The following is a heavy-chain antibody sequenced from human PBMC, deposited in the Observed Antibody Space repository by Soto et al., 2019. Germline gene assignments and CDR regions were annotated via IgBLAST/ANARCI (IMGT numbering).Heavy chain of an antibody. CDR2: ISYDGSNK. J-gene: IGHJ6*02. CDR3: ARVIRSHRLIAYYYYGMDV. CDR1: GFTFSSYA. V-gene: IGHV3-30-3*01. Sequence: PGGSLRLSCAASGFTFSSYAMHWVRQAPGKGLEWVAVISYDGSNKYYADSVKGRFTISRDNSKNTLYLQMTSLRAEDTAVYYCARVIRSHRLIAYYYYGMDVWGQGTTVTVSS.